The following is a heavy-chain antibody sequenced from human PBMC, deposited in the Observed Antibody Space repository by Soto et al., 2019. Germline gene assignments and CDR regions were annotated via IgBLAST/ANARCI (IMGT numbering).Heavy chain of an antibody. CDR3: ARQGFGPLHGLVDV. CDR2: VHHSWGS. V-gene: IGHV4-59*08. D-gene: IGHD3-10*01. J-gene: IGHJ6*02. Sequence: QVQLQESGPGLVKPSETLSLSCTVSGGSISSYYWSWFRQSPGKRMEWIGYVHHSWGSSYNPSLHSRVAISLDTFKRQFSLKLTSVTATDTAVYYCARQGFGPLHGLVDVWGQRTTVTVSS. CDR1: GGSISSYY.